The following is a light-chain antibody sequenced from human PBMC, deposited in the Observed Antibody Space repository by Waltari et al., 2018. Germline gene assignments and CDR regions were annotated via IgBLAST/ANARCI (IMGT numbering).Light chain of an antibody. V-gene: IGKV3-20*01. CDR1: QNIRGAY. CDR3: HQYDTSPQT. CDR2: DSF. J-gene: IGKJ1*01. Sequence: EVVLTQSPGTLSFSPGERATLSCRASQNIRGAYLDWYQQRPGQAPRLLIYDSFIRATGIPDRFSGSGSGADFTLTISSLAPEDSAVYFCHQYDTSPQTFGQGTKVSIK.